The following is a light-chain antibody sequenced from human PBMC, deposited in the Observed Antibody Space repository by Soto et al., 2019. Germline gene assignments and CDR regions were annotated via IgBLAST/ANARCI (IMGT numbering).Light chain of an antibody. Sequence: EIVLTQSPATLSLSPGERATLSCRASQSVSTNLAWYQQKLGQPPRLLIYGASTRATGIPARFSGSGSGTEFTLTISSLQSEDFAVYYCQQYNNWPLLTFGGGTKVDIK. V-gene: IGKV3D-15*01. J-gene: IGKJ4*01. CDR1: QSVSTN. CDR3: QQYNNWPLLT. CDR2: GAS.